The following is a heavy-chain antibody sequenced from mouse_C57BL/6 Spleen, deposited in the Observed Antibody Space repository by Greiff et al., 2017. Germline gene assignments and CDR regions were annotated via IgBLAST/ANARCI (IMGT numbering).Heavy chain of an antibody. CDR1: GFTFSDYY. Sequence: DVMLVESEGGLVQPGSSMKLSCTASGFTFSDYYMAWVRQVPEKGLEWVANINYDGSSTYYLDSLKSRFIISRYNAKNSLDLQMSSLKSEDTATYYCARDRFYYGSSHYYAMDYWGQGTSVTVSS. D-gene: IGHD1-1*01. J-gene: IGHJ4*01. V-gene: IGHV5-16*01. CDR3: ARDRFYYGSSHYYAMDY. CDR2: INYDGSST.